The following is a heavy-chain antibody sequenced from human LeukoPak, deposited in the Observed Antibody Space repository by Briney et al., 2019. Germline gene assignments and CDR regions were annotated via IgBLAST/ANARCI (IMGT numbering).Heavy chain of an antibody. D-gene: IGHD4-4*01. J-gene: IGHJ5*02. CDR3: AAYSNYAYSFDP. CDR1: GFTFSNYN. Sequence: PGGSLRLSCTASGFTFSNYNMNWVRQAPGKGLEWVSYISSSSRATYYADSVKGRFTISRDNAKNSLYLQMNSLTDKDTAVYYCAAYSNYAYSFDPWGQGTLVTVSS. V-gene: IGHV3-48*02. CDR2: ISSSSRAT.